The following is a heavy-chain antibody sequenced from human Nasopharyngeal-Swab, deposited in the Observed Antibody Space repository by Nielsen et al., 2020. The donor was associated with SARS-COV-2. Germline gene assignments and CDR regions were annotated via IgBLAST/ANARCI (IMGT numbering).Heavy chain of an antibody. J-gene: IGHJ5*02. CDR3: AHSRIAAASWGIAFDP. CDR1: GFSLSTSGVG. D-gene: IGHD6-13*01. V-gene: IGHV2-5*02. CDR2: IYWDDDK. Sequence: SGPTPVKPTQTLTLTCTFSGFSLSTSGVGVGWIRQPPGKALEWLALIYWDDDKRYSPSLKSRLTITKDTSKNQVVLTMTNMDPVDTATYYCAHSRIAAASWGIAFDPWGQGTLVTVSS.